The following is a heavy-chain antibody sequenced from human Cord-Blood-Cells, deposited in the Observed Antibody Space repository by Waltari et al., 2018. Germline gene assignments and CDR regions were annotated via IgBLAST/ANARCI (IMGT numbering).Heavy chain of an antibody. CDR1: GGTFSSYA. CDR3: ARGGDGYKLYYYYGMDV. J-gene: IGHJ6*02. Sequence: QVQLVQSGAEVKKTGSSVKVSCKASGGTFSSYAISWVRQAPGQGLEWMGGISPIFGTANYAQKFQGRVTITADESTSTAYMELSSLRSEDTAVYYCARGGDGYKLYYYYGMDVWGQGTTVTVSS. V-gene: IGHV1-69*01. D-gene: IGHD5-12*01. CDR2: ISPIFGTA.